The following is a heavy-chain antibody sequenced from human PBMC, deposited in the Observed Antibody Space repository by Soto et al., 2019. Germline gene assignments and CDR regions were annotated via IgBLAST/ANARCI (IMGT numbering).Heavy chain of an antibody. J-gene: IGHJ4*02. V-gene: IGHV1-69*06. CDR1: GGTFSSDA. CDR3: ARDKSADSSGYLYYFDY. Sequence: GASVKVSCKPSGGTFSSDAITWVRQAPGQGLEWMGGNIPLFGTINYAQKFQGRVTITADKSTTTAYMELISLRSDDTAVYYCARDKSADSSGYLYYFDYWGQGTLVTVSS. CDR2: NIPLFGTI. D-gene: IGHD3-22*01.